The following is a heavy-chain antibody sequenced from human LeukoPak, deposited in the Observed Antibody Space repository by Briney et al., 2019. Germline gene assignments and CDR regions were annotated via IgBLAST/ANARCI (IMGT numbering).Heavy chain of an antibody. CDR1: GASISSYY. CDR3: ARVYYSNSYDYWYFDL. D-gene: IGHD6-13*01. V-gene: IGHV4-59*01. Sequence: PSETLSLTCTVSGASISSYYWSWIWQSPGKGLEWIGYIYYNGNTNYNPSLKGRVTISVDSSKNQFSLKLSSVTAADTAVYYCARVYYSNSYDYWYFDLWGRGTLVTVSS. CDR2: IYYNGNT. J-gene: IGHJ2*01.